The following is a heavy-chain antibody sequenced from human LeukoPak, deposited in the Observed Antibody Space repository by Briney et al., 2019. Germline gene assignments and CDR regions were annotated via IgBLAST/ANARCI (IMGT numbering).Heavy chain of an antibody. D-gene: IGHD2-2*01. Sequence: SETLSLTCTVSGGSISSGSYYWSWIRQPAGKGLEWIGRIYTSGGTNYNPSLKSRVTISVDTSKNQFSLKLSSVTAADTAVYYCARELKEFCSSTSCYAIYYYYMDVWGKGTTVTVSS. J-gene: IGHJ6*03. CDR1: GGSISSGSYY. CDR3: ARELKEFCSSTSCYAIYYYYMDV. CDR2: IYTSGGT. V-gene: IGHV4-61*02.